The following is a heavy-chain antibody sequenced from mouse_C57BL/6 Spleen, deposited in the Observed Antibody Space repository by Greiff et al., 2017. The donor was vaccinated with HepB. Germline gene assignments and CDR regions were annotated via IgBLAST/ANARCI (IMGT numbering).Heavy chain of an antibody. CDR2: IDPSDSYT. CDR3: ARKDDYSNYLAMDY. Sequence: QVQLQQPGAELVMPGASVKLSCKASGYTFTSYWMNWVKQRPGQGLEWIGEIDPSDSYTNYNQKFKGKSTLTVDQSSSTAYMQLSSLTSEDSAVYYCARKDDYSNYLAMDYWGQGTSVTVSS. CDR1: GYTFTSYW. D-gene: IGHD2-5*01. V-gene: IGHV1-69*01. J-gene: IGHJ4*01.